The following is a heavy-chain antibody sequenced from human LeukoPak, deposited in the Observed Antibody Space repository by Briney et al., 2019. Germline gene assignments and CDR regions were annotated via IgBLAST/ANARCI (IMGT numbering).Heavy chain of an antibody. CDR2: IYHSGST. D-gene: IGHD6-19*01. J-gene: IGHJ3*02. Sequence: SQTLSLTCAVSGGSISSGGYSWSWIRQPPGKGLEWIGYIYHSGSTNYNPSLKSRVTMSVDTSKNQFSLKLSSVTAADTAVYYCARIGEEQSADAFDIWGQGTMVTVSS. CDR1: GGSISSGGYS. V-gene: IGHV4-30-2*01. CDR3: ARIGEEQSADAFDI.